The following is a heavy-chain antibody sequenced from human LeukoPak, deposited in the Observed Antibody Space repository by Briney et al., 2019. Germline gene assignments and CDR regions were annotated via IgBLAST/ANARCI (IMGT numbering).Heavy chain of an antibody. D-gene: IGHD2-2*01. CDR1: GGSISSSSYY. Sequence: PSETLSLTCTVSGGSISSSSYYWGWIRQPPGKGLEWIGSIYYSGSTYYNPSLKSRVTISVDTSKNQFSLKLSSVTAADTAVYYCAMYYCSSTSCYDSDAFDIWGQGTMVTVSS. V-gene: IGHV4-39*01. J-gene: IGHJ3*02. CDR3: AMYYCSSTSCYDSDAFDI. CDR2: IYYSGST.